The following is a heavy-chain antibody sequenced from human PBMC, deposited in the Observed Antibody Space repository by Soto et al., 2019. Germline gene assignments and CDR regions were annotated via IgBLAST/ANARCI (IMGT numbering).Heavy chain of an antibody. V-gene: IGHV3-7*05. CDR3: ARGYFFDSSRYYADS. J-gene: IGHJ4*02. CDR2: IKQDGSEK. D-gene: IGHD3-22*01. Sequence: EVQLVESGGGLVQPGGSLRLSCAASGFTFSSFWMYWVRQAPGRGLEWVATIKQDGSEKYHVDSVKGRFTISRDNAKNSLYLQMSSLGADDTAVYYCARGYFFDSSRYYADSWGQGTLVTVSS. CDR1: GFTFSSFW.